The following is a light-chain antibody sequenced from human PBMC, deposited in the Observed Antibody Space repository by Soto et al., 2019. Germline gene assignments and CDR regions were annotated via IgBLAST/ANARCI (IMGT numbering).Light chain of an antibody. Sequence: QSALTQPRSVSGSPGQSVTISCTGTSSDVGGYNYVSWYQQHPGKAPKLMIYDVSKRPSGVPDRFSGSKSGNTASLTISGLQAEDEADYYCSLYTSTSTFVFGPGTKVTV. J-gene: IGLJ1*01. CDR2: DVS. CDR3: SLYTSTSTFV. V-gene: IGLV2-11*01. CDR1: SSDVGGYNY.